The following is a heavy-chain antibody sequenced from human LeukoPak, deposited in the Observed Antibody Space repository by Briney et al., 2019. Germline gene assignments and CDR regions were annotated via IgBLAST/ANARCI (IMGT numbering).Heavy chain of an antibody. CDR1: GGSTSSGGYS. CDR3: ASTGVVVVAATVAFDI. CDR2: IYYSGST. V-gene: IGHV4-31*03. Sequence: SQTLSLTCTVSGGSTSSGGYSWSWIRQHPGKGLEWIGYIYYSGSTYYNPSLKSRVTISVDTSKNQFSLKLSSVTAADTAVYYCASTGVVVVAATVAFDIWGQGTMVTVSS. D-gene: IGHD2-15*01. J-gene: IGHJ3*02.